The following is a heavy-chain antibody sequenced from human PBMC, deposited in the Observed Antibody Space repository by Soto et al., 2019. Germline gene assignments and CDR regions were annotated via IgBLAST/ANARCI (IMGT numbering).Heavy chain of an antibody. D-gene: IGHD2-2*02. J-gene: IGHJ4*02. CDR2: IIPILGIA. CDR1: GGTFSSYT. CDR3: AMAYCSSTSCYRDY. Sequence: QVQLVQSGAEVKKPGSSVKVSCKASGGTFSSYTISWVRQAPGQGLEWMGRIIPILGIANYAQKFQGRVTXSADKSTSTAYMALSSLRSEDTAVYYCAMAYCSSTSCYRDYWGQGTLVTVSS. V-gene: IGHV1-69*02.